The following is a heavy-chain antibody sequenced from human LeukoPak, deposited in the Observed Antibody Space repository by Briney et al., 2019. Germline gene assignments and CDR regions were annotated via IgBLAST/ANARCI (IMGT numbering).Heavy chain of an antibody. CDR2: IKEDGNEK. V-gene: IGHV3-7*03. D-gene: IGHD3-10*01. CDR1: GFTFSSYA. CDR3: ARDLDFGSGRSLGAFDV. Sequence: GGSLRLSCAASGFTFSSYAMSWVRQAPGKGLEWVASIKEDGNEKYYVDSVRGRFTISRDNARNSLYLQMNSLRAEDTAVYYCARDLDFGSGRSLGAFDVWGQGTMVSVSS. J-gene: IGHJ3*01.